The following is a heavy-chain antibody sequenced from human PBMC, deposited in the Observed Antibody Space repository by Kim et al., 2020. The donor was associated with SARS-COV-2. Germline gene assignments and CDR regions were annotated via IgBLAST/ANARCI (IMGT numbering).Heavy chain of an antibody. V-gene: IGHV4-31*02. Sequence: YNPSLKGRVTRSVDTSKNQFSLKLSSVTAADTAVYYCARVSGDYYGMDVWGQGTTVTVSS. D-gene: IGHD6-25*01. CDR3: ARVSGDYYGMDV. J-gene: IGHJ6*02.